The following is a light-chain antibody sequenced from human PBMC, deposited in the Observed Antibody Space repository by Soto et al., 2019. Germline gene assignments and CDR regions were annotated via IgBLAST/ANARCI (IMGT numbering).Light chain of an antibody. Sequence: DIQMTQSPSSVSASVGDSVTITCRASQGIDNWLAWYQQKPGMAPKLLISAASNLQSGVPTRFSGSGSGTYFTLTINSLQPADFATYYCQQAIHFPLAFGGGTKVEI. CDR3: QQAIHFPLA. V-gene: IGKV1-12*01. CDR1: QGIDNW. CDR2: AAS. J-gene: IGKJ4*01.